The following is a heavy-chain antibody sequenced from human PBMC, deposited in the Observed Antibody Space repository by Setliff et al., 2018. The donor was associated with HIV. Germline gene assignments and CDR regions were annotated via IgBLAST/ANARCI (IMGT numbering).Heavy chain of an antibody. Sequence: ASVKVSCKASGYTFTNYYIHWVQQAPGKGLEWMGRIDPQDDETIYAGKFQGRVTITADTSRDTVYLALTSLRSADTAVYFCAMFPIECSGGSCYASGLDYWGQGTLVTVSS. CDR2: IDPQDDET. J-gene: IGHJ4*02. CDR1: GYTFTNYY. CDR3: AMFPIECSGGSCYASGLDY. V-gene: IGHV1-69-2*01. D-gene: IGHD2-15*01.